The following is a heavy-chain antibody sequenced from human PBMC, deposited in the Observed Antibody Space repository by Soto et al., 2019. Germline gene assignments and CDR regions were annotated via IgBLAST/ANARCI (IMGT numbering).Heavy chain of an antibody. CDR2: IYYSGST. CDR3: ARSPLYYYGMYV. V-gene: IGHV4-59*01. Sequence: PSETLSLTCTVSGGSISSDYWSWLRQPPGKGLEWIGYIYYSGSTNYNPSLKSRVTISVATSKNQVSLKLSSVTAADTAVYYCARSPLYYYGMYVWGQGTTVTVS. J-gene: IGHJ6*01. CDR1: GGSISSDY.